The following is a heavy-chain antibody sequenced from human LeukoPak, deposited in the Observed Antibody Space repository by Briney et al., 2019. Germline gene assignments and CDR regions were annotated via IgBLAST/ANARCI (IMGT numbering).Heavy chain of an antibody. CDR1: GFTFSSYE. D-gene: IGHD2-21*01. CDR2: VSSSGSTI. J-gene: IGHJ4*02. Sequence: PGGSLRLSCAASGFTFSSYEMNRVRQAPGKGLEWVSYVSSSGSTIYYADSVKGRFTISRDNAKNSLYLQMNSLRAEDTAVYYCARIGLGLWDYWGQGTLVTVFS. V-gene: IGHV3-48*03. CDR3: ARIGLGLWDY.